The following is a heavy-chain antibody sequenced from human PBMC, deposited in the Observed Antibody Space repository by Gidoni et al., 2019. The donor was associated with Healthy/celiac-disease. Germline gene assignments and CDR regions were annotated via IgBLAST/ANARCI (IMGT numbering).Heavy chain of an antibody. CDR2: ISSNGGST. Sequence: EVQLVESGGGLVQPGGSLRLSCAASGFTCSSYAMHWVRQAPGKGLEYVSAISSNGGSTYYANSVKGRFTISRDNSKNTLYLQMGSLRAEDMAVYYCARGGVVVVPAAITADYYYYGMDVWGQGTTVTVSS. CDR1: GFTCSSYA. J-gene: IGHJ6*02. CDR3: ARGGVVVVPAAITADYYYYGMDV. D-gene: IGHD2-2*01. V-gene: IGHV3-64*01.